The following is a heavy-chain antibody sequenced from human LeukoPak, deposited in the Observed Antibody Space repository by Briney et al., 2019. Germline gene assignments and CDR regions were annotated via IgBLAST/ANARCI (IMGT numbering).Heavy chain of an antibody. V-gene: IGHV4-4*07. D-gene: IGHD2-2*02. CDR2: IYTSGST. J-gene: IGHJ3*02. CDR1: GGSISSYY. Sequence: SETLTLTCTVSGGSISSYYWSWIRQPAGKGLEWIGRIYTSGSTNYNPSLKSRVTISVDTSKNQFSLKLSSVTAADTAVYYCARAGGYCSSTSCYTYVAFDIWGQGTMVTVSS. CDR3: ARAGGYCSSTSCYTYVAFDI.